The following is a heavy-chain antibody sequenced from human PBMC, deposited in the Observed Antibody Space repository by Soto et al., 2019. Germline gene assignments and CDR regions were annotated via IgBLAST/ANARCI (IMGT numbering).Heavy chain of an antibody. V-gene: IGHV4-59*08. D-gene: IGHD4-17*01. CDR3: ARHVYGGNSDAFDI. Sequence: QVQLQESGPGLVKPSETLSLTCTVSGGSISSYYWSWIRQPPGQGLGWIGYIYYSGSTNYNPSLKSRVTISVDTSKNQFSLKLSSVTAADTAVYYCARHVYGGNSDAFDIWGQGTMVTVSS. CDR2: IYYSGST. J-gene: IGHJ3*02. CDR1: GGSISSYY.